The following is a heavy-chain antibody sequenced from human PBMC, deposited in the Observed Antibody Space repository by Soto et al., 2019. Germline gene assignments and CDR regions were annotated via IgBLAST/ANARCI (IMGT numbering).Heavy chain of an antibody. V-gene: IGHV1-3*01. CDR3: ASDICFGEPPGCDGIQ. Sequence: QVQLVQSGAEVKKPGASVKVSCKASGYTFTSYAMHWVRQAPGQSLEWMGWINAGNGNTTYSQKFQGRVTITRDSSASPAYRVKISLRSEDTDVYYCASDICFGEPPGCDGIQWGQVSLVTDAS. D-gene: IGHD3-10*01. CDR2: INAGNGNT. CDR1: GYTFTSYA. J-gene: IGHJ1*01.